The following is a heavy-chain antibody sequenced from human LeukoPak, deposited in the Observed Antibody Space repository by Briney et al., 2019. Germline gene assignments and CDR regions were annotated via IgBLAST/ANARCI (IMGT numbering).Heavy chain of an antibody. V-gene: IGHV3-23*01. D-gene: IGHD2-15*01. Sequence: GGSLRLSCAASGFTFSSYAMSWVRQAPGKGLEWVSAISGSGGSTYYADSVKGRFTISRDNSKITVYLQMNSLRAEDTAVYYCAKWTRYCSGGRCYGGTFDCWGQGTLVTVSS. CDR1: GFTFSSYA. J-gene: IGHJ4*02. CDR2: ISGSGGST. CDR3: AKWTRYCSGGRCYGGTFDC.